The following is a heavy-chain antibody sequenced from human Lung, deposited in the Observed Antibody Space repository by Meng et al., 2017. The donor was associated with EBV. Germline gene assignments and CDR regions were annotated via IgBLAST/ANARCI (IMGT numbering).Heavy chain of an antibody. CDR3: ARTGCSSSSCYDY. D-gene: IGHD2-2*01. J-gene: IGHJ4*02. Sequence: QVQLVQSGAEVKKPGASVKLSCKPSGYSFTAHAIHWVRQAPGQSLEWMGWISGDNGNTRYSQKFQGRVTITRGPSARTAYMELSSLRSEDTAVYYCARTGCSSSSCYDYWGQGTLVTVSS. CDR2: ISGDNGNT. V-gene: IGHV1-3*01. CDR1: GYSFTAHA.